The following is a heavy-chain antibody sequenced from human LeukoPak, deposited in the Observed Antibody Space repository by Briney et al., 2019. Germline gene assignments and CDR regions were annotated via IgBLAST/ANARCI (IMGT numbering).Heavy chain of an antibody. Sequence: GGSLRLSCAASGFPLSSYAMSWVRQGPGKGLEWVAATSSSDPGTYHADSVRGRFTISRDNSKNTLYLQMNRLRVEDTAVYYCAKDSGKDGYNLNYWGQGTLVTVSS. CDR3: AKDSGKDGYNLNY. J-gene: IGHJ4*02. V-gene: IGHV3-23*01. CDR2: TSSSDPGT. D-gene: IGHD5-24*01. CDR1: GFPLSSYA.